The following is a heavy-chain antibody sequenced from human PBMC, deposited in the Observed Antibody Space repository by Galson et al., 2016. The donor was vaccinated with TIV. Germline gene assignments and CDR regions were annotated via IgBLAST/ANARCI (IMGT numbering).Heavy chain of an antibody. CDR2: MYIPGST. V-gene: IGHV4-4*07. CDR3: ARDWWVTYTDRPYFDF. Sequence: GKGLEWIGRMYIPGSTSYNPSLESRVTMSADTSKNQFSLKVDSVTAADTAVYYCARDWWVTYTDRPYFDFWGQGILVTVSS. J-gene: IGHJ4*02. D-gene: IGHD2-15*01.